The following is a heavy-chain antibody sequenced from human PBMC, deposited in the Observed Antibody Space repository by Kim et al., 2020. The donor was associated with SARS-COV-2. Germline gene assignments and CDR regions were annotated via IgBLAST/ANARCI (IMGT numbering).Heavy chain of an antibody. CDR3: ARPGGSGWVDY. CDR2: T. Sequence: TYYNPSLKSRVTISVDTSKNQVSLKRGSVTAADTAVYYWARPGGSGWVDYWGQGTLVTVSS. D-gene: IGHD6-19*01. J-gene: IGHJ4*02. V-gene: IGHV4-39*01.